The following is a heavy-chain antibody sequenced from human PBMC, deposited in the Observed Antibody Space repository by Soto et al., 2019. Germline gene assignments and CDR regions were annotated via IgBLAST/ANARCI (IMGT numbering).Heavy chain of an antibody. Sequence: QITLKESGPTLVKPTQTLTLTCTFSGFSLSTNGVGVGWIRQPPGKALEWLALIYWDDSKHYSPSLNSRLTXXKXXSRNRVVLTMTNMDPVDTATYYCAKKGGGDYILGYWGQGTLVTVSS. CDR2: IYWDDSK. J-gene: IGHJ4*02. D-gene: IGHD4-17*01. V-gene: IGHV2-5*02. CDR1: GFSLSTNGVG. CDR3: AKKGGGDYILGY.